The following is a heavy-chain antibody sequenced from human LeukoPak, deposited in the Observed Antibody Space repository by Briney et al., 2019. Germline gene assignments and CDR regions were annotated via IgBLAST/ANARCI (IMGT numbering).Heavy chain of an antibody. V-gene: IGHV3-7*01. D-gene: IGHD3-16*01. Sequence: GGSLRLSCAASGFAFDDYGMSWVRQAPGKGLEWVANIKQDGSEKYYVDSVKGRFTISRDNAKNSLYLQMNSLRAEDTAVCYCVGHSDYWGQGTLVTVSS. CDR2: IKQDGSEK. J-gene: IGHJ4*02. CDR1: GFAFDDYG. CDR3: VGHSDY.